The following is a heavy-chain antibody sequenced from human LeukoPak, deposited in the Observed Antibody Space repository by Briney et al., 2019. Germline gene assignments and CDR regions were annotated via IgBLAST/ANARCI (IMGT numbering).Heavy chain of an antibody. D-gene: IGHD3-22*01. V-gene: IGHV3-30*02. CDR2: IWFDGGKK. Sequence: GGSLRLSCAASGFTFSTYGFHWVRQAPGKGLEWVSFIWFDGGKKNYADSVKGRFAISRDNSKNTVYLQKNSLRAEDTAIYYCAKDGDSTGYYSSYYNHMDVWGKGTSVTISS. CDR1: GFTFSTYG. J-gene: IGHJ6*03. CDR3: AKDGDSTGYYSSYYNHMDV.